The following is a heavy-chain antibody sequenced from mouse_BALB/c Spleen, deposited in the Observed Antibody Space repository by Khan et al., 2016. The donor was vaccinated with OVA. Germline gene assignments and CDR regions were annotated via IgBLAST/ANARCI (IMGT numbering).Heavy chain of an antibody. CDR1: GYTCTSYW. CDR3: ARSNYYGSSLYTMDY. D-gene: IGHD1-1*01. V-gene: IGHV1S41*01. J-gene: IGHJ4*01. CDR2: IAPGRGGT. Sequence: DLVKPGASVKLSCKASGYTCTSYWSDWIKQRPGQGLEWIGRIAPGRGGTCYNEMCTSKATLTVDTSSNTAYIQLSSVSSEDSAVYVCARSNYYGSSLYTMDYWGQGTSVTVSS.